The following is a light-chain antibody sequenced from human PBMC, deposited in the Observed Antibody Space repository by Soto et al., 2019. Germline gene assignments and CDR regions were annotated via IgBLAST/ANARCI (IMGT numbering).Light chain of an antibody. V-gene: IGKV3-11*01. Sequence: EIFLTHSPSTLSLSPGERSTLSCRASQSVSNYLAWYQQRPGQAPRLLIYDASNRATGIPARFSGSGSGTDLSITISGIEPEDFAIYYCKNRKNRKFSFGPGTKVDIK. J-gene: IGKJ3*01. CDR1: QSVSNY. CDR2: DAS. CDR3: KNRKNRKFS.